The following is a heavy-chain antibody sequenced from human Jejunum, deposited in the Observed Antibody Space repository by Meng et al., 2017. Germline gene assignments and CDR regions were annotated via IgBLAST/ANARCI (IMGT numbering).Heavy chain of an antibody. V-gene: IGHV1-18*01. Sequence: ASVKVSCKTSNYTFTTYGISWVRQAPGQGLEWMGWITPYNGNTNYAQKFQGRVTMTTDTSTSTAYMELRSLRPDDTAIYYCARCITLVRGVMVANYFDPWGQGTLVTVSS. D-gene: IGHD3-10*01. CDR2: ITPYNGNT. J-gene: IGHJ5*02. CDR1: NYTFTTYG. CDR3: ARCITLVRGVMVANYFDP.